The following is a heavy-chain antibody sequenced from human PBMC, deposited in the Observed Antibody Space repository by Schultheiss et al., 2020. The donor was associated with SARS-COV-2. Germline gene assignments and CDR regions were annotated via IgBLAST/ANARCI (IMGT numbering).Heavy chain of an antibody. CDR1: GGSISSYY. D-gene: IGHD6-19*01. V-gene: IGHV4-59*04. Sequence: SETLSLTCTVSGGSISSYYWSWIRQPPGKGLEWIGYIYYSGSNYYNPSLKSRVTMSVDTSKNQFSLKLSSVTAADTAVYYCARRSIAVAGLDYWGQGTLVTVSS. J-gene: IGHJ4*02. CDR2: IYYSGSN. CDR3: ARRSIAVAGLDY.